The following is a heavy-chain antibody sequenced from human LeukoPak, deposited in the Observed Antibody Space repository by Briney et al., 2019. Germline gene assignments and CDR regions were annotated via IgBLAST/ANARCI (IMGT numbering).Heavy chain of an antibody. D-gene: IGHD1-26*01. CDR3: ARDPLSNAASGAAEGFDY. V-gene: IGHV3-11*04. J-gene: IGHJ4*02. CDR2: ISSSGSTI. Sequence: GGSLRLSCAASGFTFSDYYMSWIRQAPGKGLEWVSYISSSGSTIYYADSVKGRFTISRDNAKNSLYLQMNSLRAEDTAVYYCARDPLSNAASGAAEGFDYWGQGTLVTVSS. CDR1: GFTFSDYY.